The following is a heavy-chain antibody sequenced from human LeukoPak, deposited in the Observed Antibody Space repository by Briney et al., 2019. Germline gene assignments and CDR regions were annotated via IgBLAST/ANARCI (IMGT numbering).Heavy chain of an antibody. D-gene: IGHD3-16*01. Sequence: PGRSLRLSCAASGFIFSRYDIHWVRQAPGKGLVWVSRISSDGSSTSYADSVKGRFTISRDNAKNTLYLQMNSLRAEDTAVYYCARAPDVGVNYYYYYYGMDVWGQGTTVTVSS. CDR1: GFIFSRYD. CDR2: ISSDGSST. J-gene: IGHJ6*02. V-gene: IGHV3-74*01. CDR3: ARAPDVGVNYYYYYYGMDV.